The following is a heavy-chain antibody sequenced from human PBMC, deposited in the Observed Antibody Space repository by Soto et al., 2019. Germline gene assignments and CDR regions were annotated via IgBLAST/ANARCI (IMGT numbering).Heavy chain of an antibody. V-gene: IGHV3-15*07. J-gene: IGHJ6*02. CDR1: GLTFSNAW. CDR2: INSKTDCGTT. Sequence: EVQLVESWGGLVKPGGSLRLSCPASGLTFSNAWINVVLQAPGKGLQCVGRINSKTDCGTTDYAAPVKGRFTVARDDSKNTLYLQMNSLKTEDTAVYYCTTDGRGRSGLDYYYSGMDVWGQGTTVTVSS. CDR3: TTDGRGRSGLDYYYSGMDV. D-gene: IGHD3-3*01.